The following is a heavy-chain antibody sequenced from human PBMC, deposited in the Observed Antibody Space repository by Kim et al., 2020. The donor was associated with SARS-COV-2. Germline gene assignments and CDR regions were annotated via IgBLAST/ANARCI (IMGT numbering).Heavy chain of an antibody. D-gene: IGHD3-10*01. CDR3: ARDPWSRLRGLTYAYYGMDV. CDR1: GFTFSSCA. Sequence: GGSLRLSCAASGFTFSSCAIHWVRQAPGKGLEWVAVISYDGSNKNYADSVKGRFTISRDNSKNTLYLQMNSLRAEDTALYHCARDPWSRLRGLTYAYYGMDVWGQGTTGTVSS. V-gene: IGHV3-30-3*01. CDR2: ISYDGSNK. J-gene: IGHJ6*02.